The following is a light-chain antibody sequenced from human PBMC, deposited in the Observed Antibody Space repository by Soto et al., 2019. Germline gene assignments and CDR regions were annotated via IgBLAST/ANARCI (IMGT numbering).Light chain of an antibody. CDR1: KSISSY. Sequence: DIQMTQSPSSLSASVGDRVTITCRASKSISSYLNWYQQKPGKAPKLLIYAASSLQSGVTSRFSGSGSGTDFTLTISSLQPEDFATYYCQQSYSTPPLTFGGGTKVEIK. V-gene: IGKV1-39*01. CDR3: QQSYSTPPLT. J-gene: IGKJ4*01. CDR2: AAS.